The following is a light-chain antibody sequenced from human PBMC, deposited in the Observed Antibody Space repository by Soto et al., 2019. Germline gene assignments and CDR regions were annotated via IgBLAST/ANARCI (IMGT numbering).Light chain of an antibody. CDR1: QGVRSY. V-gene: IGKV1-9*01. CDR2: ITS. J-gene: IGKJ1*01. Sequence: DIQLTQSPSFLSASVGDRVTITCRASQGVRSYLAWYQQKPGKAPKLLIYITSTLQSGVPSRFSGSGSGTEFTLTISSLQPEDFATYYCQQLNGYPLTFGQGTKVEIK. CDR3: QQLNGYPLT.